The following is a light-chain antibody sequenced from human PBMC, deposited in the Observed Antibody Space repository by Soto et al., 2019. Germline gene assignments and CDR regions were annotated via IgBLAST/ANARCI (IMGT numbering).Light chain of an antibody. CDR1: QSVSSS. V-gene: IGKV3-15*01. CDR3: QQYNNWPPFT. J-gene: IGKJ3*01. CDR2: GAS. Sequence: EIVMTQSPATLSVSPGERVTLSCRASQSVSSSLAWYQQKPGQAPRLLSYGASTRATGIPARFSGSGSGTEFTLTISSLQSEDFAVYSCQQYNNWPPFTFGPGTKVDIK.